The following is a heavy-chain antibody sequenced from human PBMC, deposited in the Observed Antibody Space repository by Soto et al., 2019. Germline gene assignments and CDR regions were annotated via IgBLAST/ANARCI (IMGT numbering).Heavy chain of an antibody. J-gene: IGHJ6*04. Sequence: SETLSLTCSVYGGSFSDYYWSWIRQPPGKGLEWIGEINHSGSTNYNPSLKSRVTISVHTSKNQFSLKLSSVTAADTAVYYCARASKGSGSDYYYHYGMDVWGKGTTVTVSS. V-gene: IGHV4-34*01. D-gene: IGHD3-3*01. CDR1: GGSFSDYY. CDR3: ARASKGSGSDYYYHYGMDV. CDR2: INHSGST.